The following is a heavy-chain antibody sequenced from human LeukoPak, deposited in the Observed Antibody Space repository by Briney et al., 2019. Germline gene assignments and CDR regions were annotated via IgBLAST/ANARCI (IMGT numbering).Heavy chain of an antibody. D-gene: IGHD6-6*01. CDR2: INAGNGNT. J-gene: IGHJ4*02. Sequence: ASVKVSCKASGYTFTNYAMHWVRQAPGQRLQCMGWINAGNGNTKYSQEFQGRVTITSDTSASTAYMELSSLRSEDMAVYYCAREGASSSFDYWGQGTLVTVSS. V-gene: IGHV1-3*03. CDR1: GYTFTNYA. CDR3: AREGASSSFDY.